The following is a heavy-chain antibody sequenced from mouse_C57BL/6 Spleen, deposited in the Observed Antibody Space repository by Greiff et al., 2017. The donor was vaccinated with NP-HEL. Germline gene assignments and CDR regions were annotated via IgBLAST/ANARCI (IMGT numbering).Heavy chain of an antibody. Sequence: EVQLQQSGPELVKPGASVKISCKASGYTFTDYYMNWVKQSHGKSLEWIGDINPTNGGTSYNQKFKGKATLTVDKSSSTAYLELRSLTSEDSAVYYCARDGYSNYEGFDYWGQGTTLTVSS. V-gene: IGHV1-26*01. D-gene: IGHD2-5*01. CDR1: GYTFTDYY. J-gene: IGHJ2*01. CDR2: INPTNGGT. CDR3: ARDGYSNYEGFDY.